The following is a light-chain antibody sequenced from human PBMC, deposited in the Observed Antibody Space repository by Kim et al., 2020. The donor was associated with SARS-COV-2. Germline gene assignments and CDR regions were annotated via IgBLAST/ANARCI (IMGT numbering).Light chain of an antibody. V-gene: IGKV3-11*01. CDR1: QSVSSY. J-gene: IGKJ1*01. CDR2: DAS. Sequence: PGERATLSCRASQSVSSYLAWYKQKPGQAPRLFIYDASNRATGIPARFSGSGSGTDFTLTISSLEPEDFAVYYCQQRSNWPRTFGQGTKVEIK. CDR3: QQRSNWPRT.